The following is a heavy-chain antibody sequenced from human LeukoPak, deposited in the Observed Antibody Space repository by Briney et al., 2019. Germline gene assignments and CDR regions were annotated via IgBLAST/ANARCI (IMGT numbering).Heavy chain of an antibody. D-gene: IGHD4-17*01. V-gene: IGHV4-4*07. CDR3: ARDPGDTYHDWYFDL. CDR2: VHISGTT. CDR1: GEYISSYY. J-gene: IGHJ2*01. Sequence: SETLSLTCTVGGEYISSYYWSWIRPSAENGLEWIGRVHISGTTHYNPSLQGRVTMSVDTSRNQFSLNLNSVTAADTAVYYCARDPGDTYHDWYFDLWGRGTVVTVSS.